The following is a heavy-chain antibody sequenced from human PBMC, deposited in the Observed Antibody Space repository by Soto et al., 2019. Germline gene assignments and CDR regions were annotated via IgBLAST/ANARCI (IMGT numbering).Heavy chain of an antibody. V-gene: IGHV3-23*01. Sequence: EVQLLESGGGLVQPGGSLRLSCAASGFTFSSYAMSWVRQAPGKGLEWVSAISSSGGSTDYADSVKGRFTTSRDNSKNTLYLQMNSLRAEDTAVYYCAKHPSSGWYLDPFDYWGQGTLVTVSS. D-gene: IGHD6-19*01. CDR3: AKHPSSGWYLDPFDY. CDR2: ISSSGGST. CDR1: GFTFSSYA. J-gene: IGHJ4*02.